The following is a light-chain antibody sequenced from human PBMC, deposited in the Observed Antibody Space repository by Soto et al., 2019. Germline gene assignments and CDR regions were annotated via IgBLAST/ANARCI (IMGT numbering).Light chain of an antibody. V-gene: IGKV1-39*01. J-gene: IGKJ2*04. CDR2: AIS. Sequence: SVKNTCRASQSITNYLNWYQQKPGKAPKLLMYAISTLQSGVPSRFGVSGSGTEFTLTIRCLQPDDFATHFYEQSYRTPCSFGEGTKVDIK. CDR1: QSITNY. CDR3: EQSYRTPCS.